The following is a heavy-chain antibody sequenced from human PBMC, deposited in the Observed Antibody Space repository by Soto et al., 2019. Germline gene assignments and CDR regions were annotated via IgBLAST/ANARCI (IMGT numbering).Heavy chain of an antibody. Sequence: PSETLSLTCTVSGGSISSGGYYWSWIRQHPGKGLAWIGYIYYSGSTYYNPSLKSRVTISVDTSKNQFSLKLSSVTAADTAVYYCERGSTIFGVVPWFDPWGHGTLVTVSS. J-gene: IGHJ5*02. CDR1: GGSISSGGYY. V-gene: IGHV4-31*03. D-gene: IGHD3-3*01. CDR3: ERGSTIFGVVPWFDP. CDR2: IYYSGST.